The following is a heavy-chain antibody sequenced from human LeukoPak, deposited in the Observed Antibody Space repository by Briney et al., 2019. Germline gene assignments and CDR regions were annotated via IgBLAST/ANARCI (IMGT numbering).Heavy chain of an antibody. V-gene: IGHV1-69*13. J-gene: IGHJ6*04. CDR3: ARCNSSYYDILTGYDYYYYGMDV. CDR1: GGTFSSYA. D-gene: IGHD3-9*01. Sequence: SVKVSCKASGGTFSSYAISWVRQAPGQGLEWMGGIIPIFGTANYAQKFQGRVTITADESTSTAYMELSSLRSEDTAVYYCARCNSSYYDILTGYDYYYYGMDVWGKGTSVTVSS. CDR2: IIPIFGTA.